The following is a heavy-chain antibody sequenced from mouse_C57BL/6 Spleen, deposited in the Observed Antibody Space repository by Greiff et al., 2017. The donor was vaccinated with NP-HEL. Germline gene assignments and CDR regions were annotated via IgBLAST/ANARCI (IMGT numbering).Heavy chain of an antibody. CDR1: GFTFSDYY. D-gene: IGHD1-1*01. Sequence: EVKLVESGGGLVQPGGSLKLSCAASGFTFSDYYMYWVRQTPEKRLEWVAYISNGGGSTYYPDTVKGRFTFSRDNSKNTLYLQMSRLKSEDTAMYYCARHDYYGSSDWYFDVWGTGTTVTVSS. V-gene: IGHV5-12*01. CDR2: ISNGGGST. CDR3: ARHDYYGSSDWYFDV. J-gene: IGHJ1*03.